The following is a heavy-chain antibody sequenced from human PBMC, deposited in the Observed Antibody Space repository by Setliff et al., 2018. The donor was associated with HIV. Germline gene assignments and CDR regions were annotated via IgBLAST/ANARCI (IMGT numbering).Heavy chain of an antibody. V-gene: IGHV1-2*02. Sequence: ASVKVSCKASGYSFSDYYIHWVRQAPGHGFQWMGWISPKYGGTNYAQNFQGRVTMTRDTSISTAYMELRSLRSDDTAVYYCARELPDSSSWVDYWGQGTLVTVSS. CDR2: ISPKYGGT. J-gene: IGHJ4*02. CDR3: ARELPDSSSWVDY. CDR1: GYSFSDYY. D-gene: IGHD6-13*01.